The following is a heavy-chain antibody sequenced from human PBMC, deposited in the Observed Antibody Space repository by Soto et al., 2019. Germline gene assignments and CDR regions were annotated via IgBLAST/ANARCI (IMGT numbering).Heavy chain of an antibody. CDR2: IRSKAYGGTT. J-gene: IGHJ6*02. CDR1: GFTFGDYA. Sequence: GGSLRLSCTASGFTFGDYAMSWVRQAPGKGLEWVGFIRSKAYGGTTEYAASVKGRFTISRDDSKSIAYLQMNSLKTEDTAVYYCTIDWLRVDWYIGMDFWGQGTTVTVS. D-gene: IGHD3-9*01. CDR3: TIDWLRVDWYIGMDF. V-gene: IGHV3-49*04.